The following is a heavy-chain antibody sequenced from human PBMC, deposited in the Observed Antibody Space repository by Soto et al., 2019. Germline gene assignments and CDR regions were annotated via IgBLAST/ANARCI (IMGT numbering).Heavy chain of an antibody. J-gene: IGHJ6*02. Sequence: QVQLVESGGGVVQPGRSLRLSCAASGFTFSTCGMHWVRQAPGTGLGWVAVVSYDGSAEYHADSVKGRFTISRDNSQNTLYLQMNSRRAEDTAGYYCAKEIWSDGTYVMAVWGQGTTVTVSS. CDR2: VSYDGSAE. CDR1: GFTFSTCG. V-gene: IGHV3-30*18. D-gene: IGHD3-10*01. CDR3: AKEIWSDGTYVMAV.